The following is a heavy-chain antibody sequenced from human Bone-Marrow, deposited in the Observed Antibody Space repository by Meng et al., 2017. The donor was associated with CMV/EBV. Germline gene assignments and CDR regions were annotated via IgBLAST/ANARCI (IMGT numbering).Heavy chain of an antibody. D-gene: IGHD3-3*01. CDR2: IHSDGNT. V-gene: IGHV3-66*02. Sequence: GESLKISCAASGFTFSSDCMSWVRQAPGRGLKWVSVIHSDGNTYYADSVKGRFTISRDNSKNTLYLQMNSLRAEDTAVYYCARDRDFWSGYYSGVDVWGQGTTVTVSS. CDR1: GFTFSSDC. CDR3: ARDRDFWSGYYSGVDV. J-gene: IGHJ6*02.